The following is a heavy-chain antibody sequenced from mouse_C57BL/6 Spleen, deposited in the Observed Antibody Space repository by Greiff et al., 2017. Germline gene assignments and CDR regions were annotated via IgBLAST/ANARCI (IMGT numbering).Heavy chain of an antibody. CDR3: ASGGEGAMDY. CDR2: ISDGGSYT. CDR1: GFTFSSYA. J-gene: IGHJ4*01. Sequence: EVQLQESGGGLVKPGGSLKLSCAASGFTFSSYAMSWVRQTPEKRLEWVATISDGGSYTYYPDNVKGRFTISRDNAKNNLYLQMSHLKSEDTAMYYCASGGEGAMDYWGQGTSVTVSS. V-gene: IGHV5-4*01.